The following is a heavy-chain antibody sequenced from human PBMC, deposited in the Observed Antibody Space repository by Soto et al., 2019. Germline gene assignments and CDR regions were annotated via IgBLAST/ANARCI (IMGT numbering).Heavy chain of an antibody. V-gene: IGHV3-23*01. Sequence: EVQLLESGGGLVQPGESLRLSCAASGFTFSSYAMIWVRQAPGKGLEWVSVVSGSGGSTYYVDSVKGRFTISRDNSKNTLYLQMNSLTAEDTALYYCAKSVNRHYYYTMDVWGQGTTVTVAS. J-gene: IGHJ6*02. CDR1: GFTFSSYA. D-gene: IGHD4-17*01. CDR2: VSGSGGST. CDR3: AKSVNRHYYYTMDV.